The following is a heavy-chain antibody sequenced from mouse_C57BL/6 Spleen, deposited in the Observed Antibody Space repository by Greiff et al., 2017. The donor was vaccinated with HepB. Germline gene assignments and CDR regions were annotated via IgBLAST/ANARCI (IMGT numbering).Heavy chain of an antibody. CDR1: GYAFSSSW. CDR2: IYPGDGDT. Sequence: QVQLQQSGPELVKPGASVKISCKASGYAFSSSWMNWVKQRPGKGLEWIGRIYPGDGDTNYNGKFKGKATLTADKSSSTAYMQLSSLTSEDSAVYFCARLGYGSSYDYWGQGTTLTVSS. D-gene: IGHD1-1*01. CDR3: ARLGYGSSYDY. V-gene: IGHV1-82*01. J-gene: IGHJ2*01.